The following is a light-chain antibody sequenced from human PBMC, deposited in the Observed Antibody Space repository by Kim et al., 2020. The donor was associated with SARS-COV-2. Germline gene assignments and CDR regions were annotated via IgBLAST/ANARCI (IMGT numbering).Light chain of an antibody. J-gene: IGKJ2*01. CDR2: GAS. CDR1: QSLGIN. CDR3: QQYNNWPPMYT. Sequence: SPGARATLACRASQSLGINLAWYQQKPGQPPRLLIYGASTRAPGIPATFSGSGFGTEFTLTINSLQSEDFAVYYCQQYNNWPPMYTFGQGTKLEI. V-gene: IGKV3-15*01.